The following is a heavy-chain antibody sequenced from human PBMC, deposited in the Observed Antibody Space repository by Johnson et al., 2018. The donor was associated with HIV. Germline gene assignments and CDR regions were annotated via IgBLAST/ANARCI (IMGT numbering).Heavy chain of an antibody. J-gene: IGHJ3*02. V-gene: IGHV3-53*02. CDR3: ARGLQSLILVITRGAFNI. CDR2: IYSGGNT. D-gene: IGHD3-22*01. CDR1: GFTVSSNY. Sequence: VQLVETGGGLIQPGGSLRLSCAASGFTVSSNYMSWVRQAPGRGLEWVSVIYSGGNTYYADSVKGRFTISRDNSKNTLYLQMNSLRVEDTAVYYCARGLQSLILVITRGAFNIWGQGTMVTISS.